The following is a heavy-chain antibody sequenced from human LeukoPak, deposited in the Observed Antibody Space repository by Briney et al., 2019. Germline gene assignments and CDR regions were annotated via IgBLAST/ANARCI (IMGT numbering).Heavy chain of an antibody. D-gene: IGHD2-8*01. V-gene: IGHV3-23*01. Sequence: GGSLRLSCTGSGFNFNMFAMNWVRQAPGQGLEWDSGLSRGGGTTNYADSVKGRFTISRDKSKNMVFLQMNSLRPEDTAVYYCAKEQRIRHCSEGVCMEGYYFDYWGQGSLVTVSS. J-gene: IGHJ4*02. CDR2: LSRGGGTT. CDR1: GFNFNMFA. CDR3: AKEQRIRHCSEGVCMEGYYFDY.